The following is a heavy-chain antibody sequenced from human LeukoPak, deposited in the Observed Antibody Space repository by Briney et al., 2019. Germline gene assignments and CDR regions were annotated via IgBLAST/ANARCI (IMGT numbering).Heavy chain of an antibody. CDR1: GGSISSGGYY. V-gene: IGHV4-31*03. J-gene: IGHJ4*02. CDR3: ASGDNDPLFDY. D-gene: IGHD1-1*01. CDR2: IYYSGST. Sequence: SETLSLTCTVSGGSISSGGYYWSWIRQHPGKGLEWIGSIYYSGSTNYNPSLQGRVTISLDASRNQFSLKLSSVTAADTAVYYCASGDNDPLFDYWGQGTLVTVSS.